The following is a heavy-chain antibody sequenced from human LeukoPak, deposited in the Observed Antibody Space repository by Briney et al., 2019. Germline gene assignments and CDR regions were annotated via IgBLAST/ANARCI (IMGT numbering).Heavy chain of an antibody. CDR2: IKQDGSEK. Sequence: GGSLRLSCAASGFTFSSYWMSWVRQATGKGLEWVANIKQDGSEKYYVDSVKGRFTISRDNAENSLYLHRNSLRVEDTAIYYFPRDKPFGGLGSRFEYCGQGVLVTVSS. CDR3: PRDKPFGGLGSRFEY. V-gene: IGHV3-7*01. D-gene: IGHD3-10*01. CDR1: GFTFSSYW. J-gene: IGHJ4*02.